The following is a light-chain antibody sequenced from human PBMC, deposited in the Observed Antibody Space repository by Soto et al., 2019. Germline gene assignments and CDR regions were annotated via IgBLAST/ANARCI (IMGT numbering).Light chain of an antibody. CDR3: AAWDNRLSGWV. V-gene: IGLV1-47*01. Sequence: QSVLTQAPSASGTPGQRVTISCSGSSSNIGSHYVYWYQQLPGTAPKHLIYSSDQRPSGVPDRFSGSKSGTSASLVISGLRSEDEADYYCAAWDNRLSGWVFGGGTKLNVL. CDR1: SSNIGSHY. J-gene: IGLJ3*02. CDR2: SSD.